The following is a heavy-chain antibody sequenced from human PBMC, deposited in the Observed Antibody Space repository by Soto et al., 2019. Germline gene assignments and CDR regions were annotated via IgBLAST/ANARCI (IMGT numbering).Heavy chain of an antibody. J-gene: IGHJ6*03. V-gene: IGHV1-8*01. CDR1: GYTFTSDD. D-gene: IGHD3-3*01. Sequence: ASVKVSCKASGYTFTSDDINWVRQATGQGLEWMGWMNPNSGNTGYAQKFQGRVTMTRNTSISTAYMELSSLRSEDTAVYYCARGSNPTFFMDVWGKGTTVTVSS. CDR3: ARGSNPTFFMDV. CDR2: MNPNSGNT.